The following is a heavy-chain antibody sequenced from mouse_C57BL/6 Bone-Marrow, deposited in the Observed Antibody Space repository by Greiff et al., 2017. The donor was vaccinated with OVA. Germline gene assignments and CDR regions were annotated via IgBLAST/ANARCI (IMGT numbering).Heavy chain of an antibody. CDR2: IDPSDSYT. D-gene: IGHD1-1*01. V-gene: IGHV1-69*01. CDR3: APYYYGSYN. Sequence: QVQLQQPGAELVMPGASVKLSCKASGYTFTSYWMHWVKQRPGQGLEWLGEIDPSDSYTTYNQKFKGKSTLTVDKSSSTAYMQLSSLTSEDSAVYYGAPYYYGSYNWGQGTTLTVSS. J-gene: IGHJ2*01. CDR1: GYTFTSYW.